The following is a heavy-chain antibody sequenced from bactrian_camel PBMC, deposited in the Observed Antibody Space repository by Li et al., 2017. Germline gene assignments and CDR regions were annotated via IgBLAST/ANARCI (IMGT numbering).Heavy chain of an antibody. Sequence: HVQLVESGGGQVQTGGSLRLSCVRSGAISNNYCVGWFRQRPGKAREGVASIDSDGTISYANSVKGRFTISRDNSKNTLYLQMNSLKSEDTAQYYCVALAWGFNYWGQGTQVTVS. J-gene: IGHJ4*01. V-gene: IGHV3S9*01. CDR2: IDSDGTI. CDR3: VALAWGFNY. CDR1: GAISNNYC. D-gene: IGHD1*01.